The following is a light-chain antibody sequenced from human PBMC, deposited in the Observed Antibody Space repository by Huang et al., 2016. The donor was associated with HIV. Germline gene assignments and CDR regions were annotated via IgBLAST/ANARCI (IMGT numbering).Light chain of an antibody. V-gene: IGKV1-39*01. CDR3: QQSYNSWT. Sequence: DIQMTQSPSSLSASVGDRVTVTCRASQSIGNYVNWYQQKPGKAPKLLIYGASSLQSGVPSSFSGSGSVTVFILSITSLQPEDFATYYCQQSYNSWTFGQGTKVDIK. CDR1: QSIGNY. J-gene: IGKJ1*01. CDR2: GAS.